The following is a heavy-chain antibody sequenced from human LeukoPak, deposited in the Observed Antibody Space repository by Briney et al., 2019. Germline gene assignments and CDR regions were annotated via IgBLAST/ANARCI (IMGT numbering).Heavy chain of an antibody. D-gene: IGHD5-18*01. J-gene: IGHJ4*02. CDR2: VSAYNANT. CDR3: AREFVLARTGYSYGYSYFDY. V-gene: IGHV1-18*01. Sequence: ASVKVSCKASGYTFTSSGISWVRQAPGQGLEWMGWVSAYNANTNYAQKLQGRVTMTTDTSTSTAYMELRSLRSDDTAVYYCAREFVLARTGYSYGYSYFDYWGQGTLVTVSS. CDR1: GYTFTSSG.